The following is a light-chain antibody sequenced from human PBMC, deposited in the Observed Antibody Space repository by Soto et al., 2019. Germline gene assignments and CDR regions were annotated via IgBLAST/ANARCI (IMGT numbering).Light chain of an antibody. Sequence: DIQMTQSPSTLSASVGDRVTITCRASQSISSWLAWYQQKPGKAPKLLIYKVSGLESGVPSRFSGTESGTDFTLTIRRLQPEDFANYYGQQYNSYSPLTFGGGTKVDIK. CDR1: QSISSW. V-gene: IGKV1-5*03. CDR2: KVS. J-gene: IGKJ4*01. CDR3: QQYNSYSPLT.